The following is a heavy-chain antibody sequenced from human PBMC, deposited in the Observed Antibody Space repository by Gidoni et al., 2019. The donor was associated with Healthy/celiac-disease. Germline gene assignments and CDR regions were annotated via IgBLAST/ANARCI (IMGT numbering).Heavy chain of an antibody. CDR1: GFPFRSYA. CDR2: ISGSGGST. Sequence: EVQLLESGGGLVQPGGSLRLSCAASGFPFRSYAMSWVRQAPGKGLEWVSAISGSGGSTYYADSVKGRFTISRDNSKNTLYLQMNSLRAEDTAVYYCAKDLAVAGTGWFDPWGQGTLVTVSS. CDR3: AKDLAVAGTGWFDP. D-gene: IGHD6-19*01. V-gene: IGHV3-23*01. J-gene: IGHJ5*02.